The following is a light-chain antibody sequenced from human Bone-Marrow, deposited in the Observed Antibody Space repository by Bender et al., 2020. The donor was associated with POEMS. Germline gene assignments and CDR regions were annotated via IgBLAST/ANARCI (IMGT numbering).Light chain of an antibody. CDR3: SSYTTDNTHV. CDR1: SSDVGSYNL. CDR2: EVS. J-gene: IGLJ1*01. V-gene: IGLV2-14*02. Sequence: QSALTQPASLSGSPGQSITISCTGTSSDVGSYNLVSWYQQHPGKAPKVLIYEVSKRPSGVSSRFSGSKSGNTASLTISGLQAEDEADYFCSSYTTDNTHVFGTGTKVTVL.